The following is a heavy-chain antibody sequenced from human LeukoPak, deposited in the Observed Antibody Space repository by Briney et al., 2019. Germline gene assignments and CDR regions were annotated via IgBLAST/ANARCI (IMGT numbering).Heavy chain of an antibody. J-gene: IGHJ1*01. Sequence: PSQTLSLTCTVSGGSISRGSYFWSWIRQPAGKGLEWIGRFYTSATPNYNPSLKSRVTISVDTSRNQFSLKLSSVTAADTAVYYCARVTAAAGTEYFQHWGQGTLVTVSS. CDR1: GGSISRGSYF. D-gene: IGHD6-13*01. CDR2: FYTSATP. CDR3: ARVTAAAGTEYFQH. V-gene: IGHV4-61*02.